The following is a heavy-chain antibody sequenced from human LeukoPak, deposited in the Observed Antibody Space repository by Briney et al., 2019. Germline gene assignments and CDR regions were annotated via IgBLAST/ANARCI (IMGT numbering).Heavy chain of an antibody. CDR1: GFTFSNYG. J-gene: IGHJ5*02. CDR3: ARGGELGVWDRFDP. Sequence: PGGSLRLSCAASGFTFSNYGMHWVRQAPGKGLEWVAVIWSDGSNKYYADSVKGRFTISRDNSKNTLYLQMNSLRAEDTAVYYCARGGELGVWDRFDPWGQGTLVTVSS. V-gene: IGHV3-33*01. CDR2: IWSDGSNK. D-gene: IGHD3-16*01.